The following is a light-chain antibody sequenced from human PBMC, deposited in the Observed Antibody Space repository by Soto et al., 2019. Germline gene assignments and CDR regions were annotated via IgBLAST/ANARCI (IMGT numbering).Light chain of an antibody. J-gene: IGKJ1*01. CDR2: DAS. CDR1: QSVSRN. CDR3: QQYYTWPRT. V-gene: IGKV3-15*01. Sequence: VVMTQSPATLSVSPGERTTLSCRASQSVSRNLAWYQQKLGQAPRLLIYDASTRAAGIPDRFSGSGSGTEFTLTITSLQSEDFAIYYCQQYYTWPRTFGQGTKVEIK.